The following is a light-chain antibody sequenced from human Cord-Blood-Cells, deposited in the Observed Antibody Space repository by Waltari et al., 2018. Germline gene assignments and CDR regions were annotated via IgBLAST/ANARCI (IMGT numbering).Light chain of an antibody. J-gene: IGLJ3*02. CDR1: SSDGGGDNY. CDR3: SSYTSSSTLV. Sequence: QSALTQPASVSGSPRQSITIPCTGTSSDGGGDNYVSWYQQPPGKAPKLIIYDFSNRPSGVSNRFSGSKSGNTASLTISGLQAEDEADYYCSSYTSSSTLVFGGGTKLTVL. CDR2: DFS. V-gene: IGLV2-14*01.